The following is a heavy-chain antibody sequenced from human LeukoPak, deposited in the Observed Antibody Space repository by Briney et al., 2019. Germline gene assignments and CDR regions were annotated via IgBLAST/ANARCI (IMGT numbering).Heavy chain of an antibody. CDR2: IYTSGST. J-gene: IGHJ3*02. D-gene: IGHD3-22*01. Sequence: SETLSLTCTVSGGSISSSSYYWSWIRQPAGKGLEWIGRIYTSGSTNYNPSLKSRVTMSVDTSKNQFSLKLSSVTAADTAVYYCAREGSGYSNAFDIWGQGTMVTASS. CDR3: AREGSGYSNAFDI. CDR1: GGSISSSSYY. V-gene: IGHV4-61*02.